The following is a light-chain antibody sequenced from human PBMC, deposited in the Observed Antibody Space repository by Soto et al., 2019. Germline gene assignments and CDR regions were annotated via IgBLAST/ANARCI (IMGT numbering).Light chain of an antibody. CDR1: QSISSNY. J-gene: IGKJ1*01. CDR2: GAS. CDR3: HQYVSGPAWT. Sequence: EIVLTQSPGTLSLFPGERATLSCRASQSISSNYLAWYQHKPGQAPRLLIHGASNRATGIPDRFSSAGSGTDFILPTSRREHEDFAVTYCHQYVSGPAWTFGQGTKVEIK. V-gene: IGKV3-20*01.